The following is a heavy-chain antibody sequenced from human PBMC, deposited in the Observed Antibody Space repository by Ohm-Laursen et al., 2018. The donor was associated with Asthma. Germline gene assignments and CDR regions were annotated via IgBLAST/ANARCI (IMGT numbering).Heavy chain of an antibody. CDR3: ARGSLEGLQ. D-gene: IGHD5-24*01. CDR2: ISYDGSNK. CDR1: GFTFSSYG. Sequence: SLRLSCSASGFTFSSYGMHWVRQAPGKGLEWVAVISYDGSNKYYADSVKGRFTISRDDAENTLYLQMNSLRADDSAVYYCARGSLEGLQWGQGTLVTVSS. J-gene: IGHJ4*02. V-gene: IGHV3-30*03.